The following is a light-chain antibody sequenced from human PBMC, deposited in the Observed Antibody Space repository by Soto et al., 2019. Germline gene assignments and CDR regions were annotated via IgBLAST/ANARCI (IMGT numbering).Light chain of an antibody. V-gene: IGKV3-20*01. Sequence: NVLTQSPGTLSLSPGERATLSCRASQSLSGNYLAWYQQKPGQAPRVLIYRASIRATGISDRFSGSGSGTDFTLTISRLEPEDFAVYYCHQFGYSPRTFGQGTKVDIK. CDR1: QSLSGNY. J-gene: IGKJ1*01. CDR2: RAS. CDR3: HQFGYSPRT.